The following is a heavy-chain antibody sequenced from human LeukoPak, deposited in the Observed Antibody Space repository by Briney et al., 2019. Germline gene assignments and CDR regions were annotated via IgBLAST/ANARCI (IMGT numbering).Heavy chain of an antibody. D-gene: IGHD5-24*01. CDR3: AKFNRDGYNYFFDY. Sequence: QPGGSLRLSCAASGFTFISYAMSWVRQAPGKGLEWVSAISGSGGSTYYADSVKGRFTISRDNSKNTLYLQMNSLRAEDTAVYYCAKFNRDGYNYFFDYWGQGTLVTVSS. CDR2: ISGSGGST. CDR1: GFTFISYA. J-gene: IGHJ4*02. V-gene: IGHV3-23*01.